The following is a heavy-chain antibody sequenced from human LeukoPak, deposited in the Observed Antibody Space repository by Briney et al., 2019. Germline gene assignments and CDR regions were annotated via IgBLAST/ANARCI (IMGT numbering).Heavy chain of an antibody. CDR2: IYTSGST. V-gene: IGHV4-61*02. Sequence: SETLSLTCTVSGGSISSDNYCWSWIRQPTGKGLEWIGRIYTSGSTNYNPTLRSRVTISADTSKNQLSLKLSSVTAADTAVYYCARESDLSHYDRTDYWGQGTLVTVSS. D-gene: IGHD3-22*01. CDR1: GGSISSDNYC. J-gene: IGHJ4*02. CDR3: ARESDLSHYDRTDY.